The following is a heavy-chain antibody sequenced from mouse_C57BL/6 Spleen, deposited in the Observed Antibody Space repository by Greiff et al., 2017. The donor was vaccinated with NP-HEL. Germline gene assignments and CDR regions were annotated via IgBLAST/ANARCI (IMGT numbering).Heavy chain of an antibody. V-gene: IGHV5-16*01. D-gene: IGHD3-2*02. CDR1: GFTFSDYY. J-gene: IGHJ2*01. Sequence: DVMLVESEGGLVQPGSSMKLSCTASGFTFSDYYMAWVRQVPEKGLEWVANINYDGGSTYYLDSLKGRFIISRDNAKNILYLQMSSLKSEDTATYYCARVRQLRLYFDYWGQGTTLTVSS. CDR2: INYDGGST. CDR3: ARVRQLRLYFDY.